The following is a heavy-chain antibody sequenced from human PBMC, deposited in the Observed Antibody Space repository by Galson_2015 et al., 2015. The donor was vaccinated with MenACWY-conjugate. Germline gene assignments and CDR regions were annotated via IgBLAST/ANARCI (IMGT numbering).Heavy chain of an antibody. D-gene: IGHD5-24*01. V-gene: IGHV5-51*01. CDR1: GYSFTSYW. J-gene: IGHJ4*02. Sequence: QSGAEVKKPGESLKISCKGSGYSFTSYWIGWVRQMPGKGLEWMGIIYPGDSDTRYSPSFQGQVTISADKSISTAYLQWSSLKASDTAIYYCATKVEMATIIPYYFDYWGQGTLVTVSS. CDR2: IYPGDSDT. CDR3: ATKVEMATIIPYYFDY.